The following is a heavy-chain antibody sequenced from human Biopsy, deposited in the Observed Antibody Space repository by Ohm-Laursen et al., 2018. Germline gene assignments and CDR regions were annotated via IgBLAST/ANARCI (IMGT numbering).Heavy chain of an antibody. J-gene: IGHJ4*02. V-gene: IGHV3-33*01. D-gene: IGHD3-22*01. CDR2: IWSDGNNK. Sequence: SLRLSCTVSGFTFSRHGMHWVRQAPGKGLAWVAVIWSDGNNKYYADSVKGRFTISRDTSRNTLYMQMNSLRVEDTALYYCARDAEEFDSSGPRFDYWGQGTLVTVSS. CDR1: GFTFSRHG. CDR3: ARDAEEFDSSGPRFDY.